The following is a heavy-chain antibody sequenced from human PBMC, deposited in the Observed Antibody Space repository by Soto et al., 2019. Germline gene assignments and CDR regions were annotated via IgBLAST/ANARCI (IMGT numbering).Heavy chain of an antibody. CDR2: INPNSGNT. CDR3: ARMSTGPMNPTPGTPSWFDP. V-gene: IGHV1-8*02. D-gene: IGHD1-7*01. Sequence: ASVKVSCKASGYTFTSYDINWVRQATGQGLEWMGWINPNSGNTGYAQKFQGRVTMTRDTSISTAYMELSSLRSEDTAVYYCARMSTGPMNPTPGTPSWFDPWGQGTLVTVSS. CDR1: GYTFTSYD. J-gene: IGHJ5*02.